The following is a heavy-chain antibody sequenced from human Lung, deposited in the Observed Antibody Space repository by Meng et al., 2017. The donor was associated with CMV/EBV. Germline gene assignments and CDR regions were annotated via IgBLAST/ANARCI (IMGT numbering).Heavy chain of an antibody. J-gene: IGHJ4*02. CDR3: ARGGPPGSRGTSINVHQLDY. CDR2: IAYAGSIK. D-gene: IGHD1-1*01. Sequence: SCAVSGFTFKSYAMNWVRQAPGKGLQWVAVIAYAGSIKYYEDSIKGRFTISRDNSKNTLFLQMDTLTHEDTAVDYCARGGPPGSRGTSINVHQLDYWXQGALVTVSS. CDR1: GFTFKSYA. V-gene: IGHV3-30*03.